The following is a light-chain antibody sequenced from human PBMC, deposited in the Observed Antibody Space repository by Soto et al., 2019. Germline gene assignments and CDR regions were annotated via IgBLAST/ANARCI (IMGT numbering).Light chain of an antibody. CDR2: DAS. V-gene: IGKV1-39*01. CDR1: QIIGSS. Sequence: DIQMTQSPSTRSASVGDRVTITCRASQIIGSSLAWYQHKPGKAPKLLIYDASSLQSGVPSRFSGSGSGTEFALTINSLQPEDFATYSCQQSYSMPWTFGQGTKVAVK. CDR3: QQSYSMPWT. J-gene: IGKJ1*01.